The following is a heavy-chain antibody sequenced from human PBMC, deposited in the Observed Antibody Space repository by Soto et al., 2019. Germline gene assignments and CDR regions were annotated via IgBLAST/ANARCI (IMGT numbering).Heavy chain of an antibody. CDR3: AKVLSPFWYGSGSYDY. Sequence: GGSLRLSCAASGFTFSSYGMHWVRQAPGKGLEWVAVISYDGSNKYYADSVKGRFTISRDNSKNTLYLQMNSLRAEDTAVYYCAKVLSPFWYGSGSYDYWGQGTLVTVSS. D-gene: IGHD3-10*01. CDR1: GFTFSSYG. J-gene: IGHJ4*02. V-gene: IGHV3-30*18. CDR2: ISYDGSNK.